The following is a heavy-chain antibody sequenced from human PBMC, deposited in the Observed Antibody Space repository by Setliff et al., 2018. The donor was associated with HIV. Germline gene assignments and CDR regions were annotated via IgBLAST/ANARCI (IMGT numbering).Heavy chain of an antibody. J-gene: IGHJ4*02. V-gene: IGHV4-39*01. CDR3: ARAPLEYSGYDYLRYFDY. CDR2: FHYSGST. CDR1: GGSISRNYY. D-gene: IGHD5-12*01. Sequence: ASETLSLTCTVSGGSISRNYYWGWIRQPPDKGLEWIGSFHYSGSTSYNPSLRSRVTISVDTSKNQLSLKLSSVTAADTAVYYCARAPLEYSGYDYLRYFDYWGQGTLVTVSS.